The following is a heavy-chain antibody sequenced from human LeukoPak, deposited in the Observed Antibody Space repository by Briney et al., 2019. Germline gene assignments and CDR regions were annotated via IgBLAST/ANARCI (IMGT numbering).Heavy chain of an antibody. CDR3: ARGVRESVLRGFDP. CDR2: QNPSSDGS. J-gene: IGHJ5*02. CDR1: GYTFTANF. Sequence: ASVKVSCKASGYTFTANFIHWVRQVPGQGLEWMGWQNPSSDGSYFAQKFQGRVTVTRDTSITTAYMELSRLRSDDTAVYYCARGVRESVLRGFDPWGQGTLVTVSS. D-gene: IGHD3-10*01. V-gene: IGHV1-2*02.